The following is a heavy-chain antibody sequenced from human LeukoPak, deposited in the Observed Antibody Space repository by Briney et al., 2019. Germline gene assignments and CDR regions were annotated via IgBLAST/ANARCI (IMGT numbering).Heavy chain of an antibody. CDR3: AGGSTLDRGLVYY. CDR1: GFTFSSYS. V-gene: IGHV3-48*04. Sequence: GGSLGLSCAASGFTFSSYSMNWVRQAPGKRLEWVSYISSSSSTIYYADSVKGRFTISRDNAKNTLFLQMNSLRAEDSAVYYCAGGSTLDRGLVYYWGQGTPVTVSS. D-gene: IGHD3-10*01. CDR2: ISSSSSTI. J-gene: IGHJ4*02.